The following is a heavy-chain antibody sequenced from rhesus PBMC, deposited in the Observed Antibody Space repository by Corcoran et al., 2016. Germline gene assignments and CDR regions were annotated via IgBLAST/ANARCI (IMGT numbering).Heavy chain of an antibody. V-gene: IGHV4-127*01. Sequence: QVQLQESGPGLVKPSETRSLTCAVSGDSISSGYGWGWSSQPPGKGLERLWSFGCSSCSTNYNPSLTSRVTISKATSKNQFSLKLGSVTAADTAVYYCARDRITIFGVVITPYGLDSWGQGVVVTVSS. CDR2: FGCSSCST. CDR3: ARDRITIFGVVITPYGLDS. D-gene: IGHD3-3*01. J-gene: IGHJ6*01. CDR1: GDSISSGYG.